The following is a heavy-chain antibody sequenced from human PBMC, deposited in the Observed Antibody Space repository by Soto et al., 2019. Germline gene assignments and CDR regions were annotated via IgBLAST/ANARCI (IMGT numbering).Heavy chain of an antibody. Sequence: ASVKVSCKVSGYTLTELSMHWVRQAPGKGLEWMGGFDPEDGETIYAQKFQGRVTMTEDTSTDTAYMELSSLRSEDTAVYYCAIGSSGWTQVRFDPWGQGTLVTVSS. CDR3: AIGSSGWTQVRFDP. J-gene: IGHJ5*02. CDR2: FDPEDGET. V-gene: IGHV1-24*01. D-gene: IGHD6-19*01. CDR1: GYTLTELS.